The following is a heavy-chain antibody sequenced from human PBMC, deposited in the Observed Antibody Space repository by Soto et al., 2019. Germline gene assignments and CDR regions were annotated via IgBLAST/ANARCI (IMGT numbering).Heavy chain of an antibody. CDR3: ARDSLDFGDNVVGLWDS. V-gene: IGHV4-30-4*01. J-gene: IGHJ4*02. CDR2: VFYSGTT. CDR1: GDSISSGDYY. D-gene: IGHD4-17*01. Sequence: QVQLQESGPGLVKPSQTLSLTCTVSGDSISSGDYYWSWIRQPPGKGLEWIGFVFYSGTTYYNPSLKSGVNISIETSKSQVSLKLSSVTAADTAVYYCARDSLDFGDNVVGLWDSWGQGTLVTVSS.